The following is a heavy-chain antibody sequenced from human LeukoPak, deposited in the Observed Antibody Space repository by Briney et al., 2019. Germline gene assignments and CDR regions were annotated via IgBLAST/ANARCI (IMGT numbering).Heavy chain of an antibody. J-gene: IGHJ5*02. CDR1: GYSISSGYY. CDR2: IYHSGST. Sequence: SETLSLTCAVSGYSISSGYYWGWIRPPPGKGLEWIGIIYHSGSTYYNPSLKSRVTISVDTSKNQFSLKLSSVTAADTAVYYCAREDNVVVPAAISWFDHWGQGTLVTVSS. D-gene: IGHD2-2*01. CDR3: AREDNVVVPAAISWFDH. V-gene: IGHV4-38-2*02.